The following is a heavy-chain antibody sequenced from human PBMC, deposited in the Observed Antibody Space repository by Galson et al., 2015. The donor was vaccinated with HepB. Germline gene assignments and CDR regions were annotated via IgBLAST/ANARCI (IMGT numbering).Heavy chain of an antibody. CDR3: AKATSDWSGFDY. J-gene: IGHJ4*02. Sequence: SLRLSCAASGFTFSSYGMHWVRQAPGKGLEWVAVISYDGSNKYYADSVKGRFTISRDNSKNTLYLQMNSLRAEDTAVYYCAKATSDWSGFDYWGQGTLVTVSS. CDR1: GFTFSSYG. V-gene: IGHV3-30*18. D-gene: IGHD3-3*01. CDR2: ISYDGSNK.